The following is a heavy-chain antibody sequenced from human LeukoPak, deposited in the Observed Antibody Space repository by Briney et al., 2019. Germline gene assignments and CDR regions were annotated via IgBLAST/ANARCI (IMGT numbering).Heavy chain of an antibody. V-gene: IGHV4-4*02. D-gene: IGHD6-13*01. CDR3: ASYHSSSWSNWFDP. Sequence: KPSGTLSLTCAVSGGSISSSNWWSWVRQPPGKGLEWIGEIYHSGSTNYNPSLKSRVTISVDKSKNQFSLKLSSVTAADTAVYYCASYHSSSWSNWFDPWGQGTLVTVSS. J-gene: IGHJ5*02. CDR1: GGSISSSNW. CDR2: IYHSGST.